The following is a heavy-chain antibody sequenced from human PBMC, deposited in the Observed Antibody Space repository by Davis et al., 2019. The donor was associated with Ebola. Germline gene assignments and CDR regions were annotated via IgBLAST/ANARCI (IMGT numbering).Heavy chain of an antibody. D-gene: IGHD6-19*01. V-gene: IGHV3-53*01. CDR3: ARVSVIGTGGWWNEDY. CDR1: GFTVSNSY. CDR2: IYSSGST. Sequence: GESLNISCAASGFTVSNSYMTWVRQAPGRGMEWVTVIYSSGSTHYAESVKGRFTFSRDKSNNTLYIQMNSLRSEDTAVYYCARVSVIGTGGWWNEDYWGQGTLVTVSS. J-gene: IGHJ4*02.